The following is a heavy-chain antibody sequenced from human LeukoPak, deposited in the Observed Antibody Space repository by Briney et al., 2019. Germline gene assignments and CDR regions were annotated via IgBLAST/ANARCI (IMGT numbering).Heavy chain of an antibody. Sequence: SETLSLTCTVSGGSISSYYWSWIRQPPGKGLEWIGYIHYSGSTNYNPSLKSRVTISVDTSKNQFSLKLSSVTAADTAVYYCARDGAQYDSLDYEGEYYYYFGMDVWGQGATVTVSS. D-gene: IGHD3-22*01. J-gene: IGHJ6*02. CDR2: IHYSGST. CDR1: GGSISSYY. CDR3: ARDGAQYDSLDYEGEYYYYFGMDV. V-gene: IGHV4-59*01.